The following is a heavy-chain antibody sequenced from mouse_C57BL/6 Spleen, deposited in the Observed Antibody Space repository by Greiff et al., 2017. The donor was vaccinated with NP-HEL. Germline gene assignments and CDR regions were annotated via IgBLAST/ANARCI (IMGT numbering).Heavy chain of an antibody. J-gene: IGHJ3*01. CDR2: IYPGSGST. Sequence: QVQLQQPGAELVKPGASVKMSCKASGYTFTSYWITWVKQRPGQGLEWIGDIYPGSGSTNYNEKFKSKATLTVDTSSSTAYMQLSSLTSEDSAVYYCARGRGLYGYDWAYWGQGTLVTVSA. V-gene: IGHV1-55*01. CDR3: ARGRGLYGYDWAY. D-gene: IGHD2-2*01. CDR1: GYTFTSYW.